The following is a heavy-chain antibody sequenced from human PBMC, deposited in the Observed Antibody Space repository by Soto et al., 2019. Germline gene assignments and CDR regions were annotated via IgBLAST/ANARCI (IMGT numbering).Heavy chain of an antibody. CDR3: ARSRRTNKRFLERPDAFDI. Sequence: SVKVSCKASGGTFSSYTISWVRQAPGQGLEWMGRIIPILGIANYAQKFQGRVTITADKSTSTAYMELSSLRSEDTAVYYCARSRRTNKRFLERPDAFDIWGQGTMVTVSS. CDR2: IIPILGIA. CDR1: GGTFSSYT. V-gene: IGHV1-69*02. D-gene: IGHD3-3*01. J-gene: IGHJ3*02.